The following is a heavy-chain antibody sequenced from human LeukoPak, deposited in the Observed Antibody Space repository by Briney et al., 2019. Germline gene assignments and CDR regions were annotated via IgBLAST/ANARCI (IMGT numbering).Heavy chain of an antibody. CDR3: ARDHYGDYVGGMDV. CDR1: GFTVSSNY. V-gene: IGHV3-66*01. CDR2: IYSGGST. D-gene: IGHD4-17*01. Sequence: GGSLRLSCAASGFTVSSNYMSWVRQAPGKGLEWVSVIYSGGSTYYADSVKGRFTISRDNSKNTLYLQMNSLRAEDTAVYYCARDHYGDYVGGMDVWGQGTTVTVSS. J-gene: IGHJ6*02.